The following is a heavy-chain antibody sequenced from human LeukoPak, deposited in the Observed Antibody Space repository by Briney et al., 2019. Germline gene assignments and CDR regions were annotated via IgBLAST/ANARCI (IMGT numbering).Heavy chain of an antibody. J-gene: IGHJ4*02. V-gene: IGHV4-59*01. Sequence: SETLSLTCTVSGGSISSYYWSWIRQPPGKGLEWIGYIYYSGSTTYNPSLNSRVTISVDTSKNQFSLKLSSVTAADTAVYYCARVKEGTAMVDYWGPGTLVTVSS. CDR1: GGSISSYY. CDR3: ARVKEGTAMVDY. D-gene: IGHD5-18*01. CDR2: IYYSGST.